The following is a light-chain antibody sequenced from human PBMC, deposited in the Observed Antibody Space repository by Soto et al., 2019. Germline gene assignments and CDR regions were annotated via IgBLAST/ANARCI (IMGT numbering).Light chain of an antibody. CDR3: QSYDSNLIGLI. J-gene: IGLJ2*01. CDR1: NSNIGAGYP. CDR2: ADT. V-gene: IGLV1-40*01. Sequence: QSVQTQPPSVTGAPGQRVTISCTGSNSNIGAGYPVHWYQQFPGAAPKLLIYADTHRPSGVPDRFSGSKSGTSASLAITGLQAEDEADFYCQSYDSNLIGLIFGGGTKVTVL.